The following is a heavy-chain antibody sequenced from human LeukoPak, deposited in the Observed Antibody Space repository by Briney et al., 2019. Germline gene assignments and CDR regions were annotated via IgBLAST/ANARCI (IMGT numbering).Heavy chain of an antibody. CDR2: IYYSGST. V-gene: IGHV4-59*01. CDR3: ARGRFIGIAAASH. CDR1: GGSISSYY. Sequence: SETLSLTCTVSGGSISSYYWSWIRQPPGKGLEWIGYIYYSGSTNYNPSLKSRVTISVDTSKNQFSLKLSSVTAADTAVYYCARGRFIGIAAASHWGQGTLVTVSS. D-gene: IGHD6-13*01. J-gene: IGHJ1*01.